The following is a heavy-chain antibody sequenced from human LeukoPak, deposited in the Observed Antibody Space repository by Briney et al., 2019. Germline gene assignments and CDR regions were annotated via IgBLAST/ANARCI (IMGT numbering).Heavy chain of an antibody. Sequence: SETLSLTCDVSGGSISSSNWWSWVRQSPGKGLEWIGEIYHNGRTNYNPSLKSRVTISIDESQNQFSLRLTSVTAADTGVYYCARDPYYYGSGSSDFDYWGQGTLVTVSS. CDR1: GGSISSSNW. CDR2: IYHNGRT. CDR3: ARDPYYYGSGSSDFDY. D-gene: IGHD3-10*01. V-gene: IGHV4-4*02. J-gene: IGHJ4*02.